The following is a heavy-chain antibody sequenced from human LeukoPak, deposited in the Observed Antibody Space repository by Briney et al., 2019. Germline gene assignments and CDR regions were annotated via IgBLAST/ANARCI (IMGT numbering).Heavy chain of an antibody. D-gene: IGHD3-16*02. CDR3: ARVTYYVWGSYRSNWFDP. J-gene: IGHJ5*02. CDR2: INPSGGST. CDR1: GYTFTSYY. V-gene: IGHV1-46*01. Sequence: PKASVKVSCKASGYTFTSYYMHWVRQAPGQGLEWMGIINPSGGSTSYAQKFQGRVTMTRDMSTSTVYMELSSLRSEDTAVYYCARVTYYVWGSYRSNWFDPWGQGTLVTVSS.